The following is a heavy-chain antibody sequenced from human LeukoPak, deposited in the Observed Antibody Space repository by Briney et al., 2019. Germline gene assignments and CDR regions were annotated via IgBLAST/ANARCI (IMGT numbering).Heavy chain of an antibody. D-gene: IGHD3-10*01. J-gene: IGHJ4*02. CDR3: ARDRYYGSGYDY. CDR2: IYYSGST. Sequence: SETLSLTCTVSGGFIRGTSYYWGWIRQPPGKGLEWIGYIYYSGSTYYNPSLKSRVTISVDTSKNQFSLKLSSVTAADTAVYYCARDRYYGSGYDYWGQGTLVTVSS. CDR1: GGFIRGTSYY. V-gene: IGHV4-30-4*08.